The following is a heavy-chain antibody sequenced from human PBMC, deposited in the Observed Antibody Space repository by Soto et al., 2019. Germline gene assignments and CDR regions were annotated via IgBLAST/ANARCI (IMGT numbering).Heavy chain of an antibody. CDR1: GFSFSDYY. D-gene: IGHD2-21*01. V-gene: IGHV3-11*01. Sequence: QVQLVESGGGLVKPGGSLRLSCAASGFSFSDYYMTWLRQAPGKGLEWISDISSSGDPTYYADSVSGRFTISRDNAKNSLYLQLNSLRGEDTAVYYCAMLLLRPGKFDYWGHGTLVTVSS. CDR2: ISSSGDPT. CDR3: AMLLLRPGKFDY. J-gene: IGHJ4*01.